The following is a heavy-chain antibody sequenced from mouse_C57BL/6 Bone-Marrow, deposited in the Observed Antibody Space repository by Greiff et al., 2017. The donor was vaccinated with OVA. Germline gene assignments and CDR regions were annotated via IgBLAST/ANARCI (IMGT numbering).Heavy chain of an antibody. CDR2: IDPNSGGT. V-gene: IGHV1-72*01. Sequence: QVQLKQPGAELVKPGASVKLSCKASGYTFTSYWMHWVKQRPGRGLEWIGRIDPNSGGTKYNEKFKSKATLTVDKPSSTAYMQLSSLTSEDSAVYYCARSLYYGSSPYAMDYWGQGTSVTVSS. CDR1: GYTFTSYW. J-gene: IGHJ4*01. D-gene: IGHD1-1*01. CDR3: ARSLYYGSSPYAMDY.